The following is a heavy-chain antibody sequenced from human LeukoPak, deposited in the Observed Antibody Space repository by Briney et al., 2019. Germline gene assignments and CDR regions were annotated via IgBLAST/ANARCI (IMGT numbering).Heavy chain of an antibody. D-gene: IGHD3-9*01. CDR1: GYTFTSYY. CDR3: ARGWYYDILTGYSRNRLDY. CDR2: INPSGGST. J-gene: IGHJ4*02. Sequence: ASVKVSCKASGYTFTSYYMHWVRQAPGQGLEWMGIINPSGGSTSYAQKFQGRVTMTTDTSTSTAYMELRSLRSDDTVVYYCARGWYYDILTGYSRNRLDYWGQGTLVTVSS. V-gene: IGHV1-46*01.